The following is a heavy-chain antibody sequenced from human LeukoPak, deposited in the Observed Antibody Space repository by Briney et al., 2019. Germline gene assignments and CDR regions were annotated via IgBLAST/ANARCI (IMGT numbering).Heavy chain of an antibody. CDR1: GFTPSGYE. CDR3: ARYCAGNCYEGMDV. D-gene: IGHD2-21*02. J-gene: IGHJ6*02. Sequence: GGSLGLSCAASGFTPSGYEMNWVRQAPGKGLEWISYISRSGTATLYADSVKGRFTISRDNAKNSLYLLMNSLEAEDTAVYYCARYCAGNCYEGMDVWGHGTMVTVSS. CDR2: ISRSGTAT. V-gene: IGHV3-48*03.